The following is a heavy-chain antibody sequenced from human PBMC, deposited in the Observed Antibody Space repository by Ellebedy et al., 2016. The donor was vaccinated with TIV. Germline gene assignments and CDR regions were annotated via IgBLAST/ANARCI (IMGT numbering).Heavy chain of an antibody. D-gene: IGHD3-10*01. CDR2: IIPIFGTA. Sequence: SVKVSXKASGGTFSSYAISWVRQAPGQGLEWMGGIIPIFGTANYAQKFQGRVTITADKSTSTAYMELSSLRSEDTAVYYCARALWFGEPTDYYYYYGMDVWGQGTTVTVSS. CDR3: ARALWFGEPTDYYYYYGMDV. V-gene: IGHV1-69*06. J-gene: IGHJ6*02. CDR1: GGTFSSYA.